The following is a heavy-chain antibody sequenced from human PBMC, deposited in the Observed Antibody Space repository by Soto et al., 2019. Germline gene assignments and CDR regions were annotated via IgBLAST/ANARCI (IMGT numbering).Heavy chain of an antibody. J-gene: IGHJ5*02. Sequence: SETLSLTCAVSGASIGSGGWWSWVRQPPGKGLEWIAEIFHDGNTNYSPSLKSRVTISVDKSQNRFSLNVYSVTAADTAVYYCARHEGWTGPDQWGQGTLVTVSS. CDR1: GASIGSGGW. D-gene: IGHD2-8*02. CDR2: IFHDGNT. V-gene: IGHV4-4*02. CDR3: ARHEGWTGPDQ.